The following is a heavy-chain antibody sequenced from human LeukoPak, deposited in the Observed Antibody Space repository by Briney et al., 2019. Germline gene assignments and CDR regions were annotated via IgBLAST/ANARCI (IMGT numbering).Heavy chain of an antibody. CDR3: ARGIAVAGIAFDI. V-gene: IGHV4-30-4*01. J-gene: IGHJ3*02. CDR1: GGSISSGDYY. D-gene: IGHD6-19*01. CDR2: IYYSGST. Sequence: SEILSLTCTVSGGSISSGDYYWSWIRQPPGKGLEWIGYIYYSGSTYYNPSLKSRVTISVDTSKNQFSLKLSSVTAADTAVYYCARGIAVAGIAFDIWGQGTMVTVSS.